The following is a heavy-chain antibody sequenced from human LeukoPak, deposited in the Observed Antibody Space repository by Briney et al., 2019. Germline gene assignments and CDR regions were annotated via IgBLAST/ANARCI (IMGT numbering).Heavy chain of an antibody. V-gene: IGHV3-7*01. CDR3: ARESTKYGAYVSGFDF. J-gene: IGHJ3*01. CDR2: IMQDGSEK. D-gene: IGHD4-17*01. CDR1: GFTFYTYW. Sequence: QPGGSLRLSCAASGFTFYTYWMSWVRQAPGKGLEWVANIMQDGSEKYYVDSVKGRFIISRDNAKNSLYLQMNSLRAEDTAVYYCARESTKYGAYVSGFDFWGQGTMVTVSS.